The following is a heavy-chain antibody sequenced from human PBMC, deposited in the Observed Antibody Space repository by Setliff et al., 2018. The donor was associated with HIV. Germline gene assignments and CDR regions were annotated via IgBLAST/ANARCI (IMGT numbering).Heavy chain of an antibody. CDR1: GGSISGYY. CDR3: ARASSRLNCSGGSCYRAPYAFDI. D-gene: IGHD2-15*01. Sequence: SETLSLTCTVSGGSISGYYWSWIRQPPGKGLEWIGYIYTSGSTNYNPSLKSRVTISVDTSKNRFSLNLNSVTAADTAVYYCARASSRLNCSGGSCYRAPYAFDIWGQGTMVTVSS. J-gene: IGHJ3*02. V-gene: IGHV4-4*08. CDR2: IYTSGST.